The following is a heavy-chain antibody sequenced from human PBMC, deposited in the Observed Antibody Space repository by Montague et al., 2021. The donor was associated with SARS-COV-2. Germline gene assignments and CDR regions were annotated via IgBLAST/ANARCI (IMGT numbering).Heavy chain of an antibody. J-gene: IGHJ5*02. Sequence: SETLSLTCAVYGGSFSGYFWSWIRQTPGRGLEWIGEINHGGTADYNPSLKSRATLSVDTSKAQFSLILTSVTAADTAAYYCARERGRGVDYFDPWGQGTLVTVSS. CDR3: ARERGRGVDYFDP. CDR1: GGSFSGYF. V-gene: IGHV4-34*01. CDR2: INHGGTA. D-gene: IGHD4-11*01.